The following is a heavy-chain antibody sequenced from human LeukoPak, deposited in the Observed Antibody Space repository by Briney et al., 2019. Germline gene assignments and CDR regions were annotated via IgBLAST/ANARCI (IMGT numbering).Heavy chain of an antibody. Sequence: SETLSLTCSVSGGSISSYYWSWLRQPPGKGLEWIGYIYYSGSTNYHPSLKSRVTISVDTSKNQFSLKLSSVTAADTAVYYCARIGSRDGYPFDYWGQGTPVTVSS. CDR1: GGSISSYY. V-gene: IGHV4-59*08. CDR3: ARIGSRDGYPFDY. CDR2: IYYSGST. D-gene: IGHD5-12*01. J-gene: IGHJ4*02.